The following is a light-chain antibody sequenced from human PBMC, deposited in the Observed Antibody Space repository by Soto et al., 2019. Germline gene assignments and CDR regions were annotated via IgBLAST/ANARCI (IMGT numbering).Light chain of an antibody. V-gene: IGKV2-30*01. Sequence: IVLTQSPLSLPVTLGQPASISCRSSESPVITDGDTLLNWFQQRPGQSPRRPIYRVSNRDFGVPDKFSGSGSGTEFTLKISSVEAEDVAIYYCMQGARWPYTFGQGTKLEI. J-gene: IGKJ2*01. CDR2: RVS. CDR3: MQGARWPYT. CDR1: ESPVITDGDTL.